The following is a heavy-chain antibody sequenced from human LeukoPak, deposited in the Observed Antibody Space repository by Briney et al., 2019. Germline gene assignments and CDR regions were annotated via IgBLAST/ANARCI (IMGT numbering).Heavy chain of an antibody. Sequence: SETLSLTCTVSGGSISSYYWSWIRQSPGKGLECIGYIHYTGSTNYNPSLKSRVTISVETSKNQFSLKLSSVTAADTAVYYCARHFYPPITMVRGVITWFDPWGQGTLVTVSS. CDR2: IHYTGST. D-gene: IGHD3-10*01. CDR3: ARHFYPPITMVRGVITWFDP. V-gene: IGHV4-59*08. CDR1: GGSISSYY. J-gene: IGHJ5*02.